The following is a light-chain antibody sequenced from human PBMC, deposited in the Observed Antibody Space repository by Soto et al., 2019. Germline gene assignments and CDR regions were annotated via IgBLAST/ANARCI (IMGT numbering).Light chain of an antibody. CDR1: SGHSSYA. CDR3: QMWGTGPFV. Sequence: QLVLTQSPSASASLGASVKLTCTLSSGHSSYAIAWHQQQPEKRPRYLMKLNSDGSHSKGDGIPDRFSGSSSGAARYLTISSLQSEDEADYYCQMWGTGPFVFGTGTKLTVL. V-gene: IGLV4-69*01. CDR2: LNSDGSH. J-gene: IGLJ1*01.